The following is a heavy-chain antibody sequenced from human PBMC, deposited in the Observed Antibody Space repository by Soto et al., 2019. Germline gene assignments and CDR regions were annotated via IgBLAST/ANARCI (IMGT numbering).Heavy chain of an antibody. J-gene: IGHJ3*02. D-gene: IGHD3-16*02. Sequence: SETLSLTCTVSGGSISSYYWSWIRQPPGKGLEWIGYIYYSGSTNYNPSLKSRVTISVDTSKNQFSLKLSSVTAADMAVYYCASRYRSVFAIWGQGSMVIVSS. V-gene: IGHV4-59*01. CDR2: IYYSGST. CDR3: ASRYRSVFAI. CDR1: GGSISSYY.